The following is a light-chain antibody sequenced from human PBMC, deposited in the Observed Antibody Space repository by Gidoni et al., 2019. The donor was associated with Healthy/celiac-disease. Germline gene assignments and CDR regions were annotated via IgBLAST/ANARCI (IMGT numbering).Light chain of an antibody. CDR1: SSDVGSYNL. CDR3: CSYAGSSTYV. V-gene: IGLV2-23*01. CDR2: EGS. Sequence: QSALTQPASVSGSPGQSITISCPGTSSDVGSYNLVSWYQQHPGKAPKLMIYEGSKRPSGVSNRFSGSKSGNTASLTISGLQAEDEAEYYGCSYAGSSTYVFGTGTKVTVL. J-gene: IGLJ1*01.